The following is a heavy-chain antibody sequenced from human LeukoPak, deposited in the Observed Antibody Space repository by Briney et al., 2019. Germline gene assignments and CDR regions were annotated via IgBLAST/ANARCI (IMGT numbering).Heavy chain of an antibody. CDR1: AFTFSNYA. Sequence: GGSLRLSCAASAFTFSNYAMSWVRQAPGKGLEWVAVIWYDGSNKYYADSVKGRFTISRDNSKNTLYLQMNSLRAEDTAVYYCARDHGYSSSWFDYWGQGTLVTVSS. J-gene: IGHJ4*02. V-gene: IGHV3-33*08. CDR2: IWYDGSNK. CDR3: ARDHGYSSSWFDY. D-gene: IGHD6-13*01.